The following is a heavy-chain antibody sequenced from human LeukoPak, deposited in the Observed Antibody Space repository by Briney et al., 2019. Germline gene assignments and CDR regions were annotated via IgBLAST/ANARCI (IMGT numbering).Heavy chain of an antibody. CDR1: GFTFSSYG. D-gene: IGHD3-22*01. Sequence: GGSLRLSCAASGFTFSSYGMHWVRQAPGKGLEWVAVISYDGSNKYYADSVKGRFTISRDNSKNTLYLQMNSLRAEDTAVYYCASSGYLAAFDIWGQGTMVTVSS. J-gene: IGHJ3*02. CDR3: ASSGYLAAFDI. V-gene: IGHV3-30*03. CDR2: ISYDGSNK.